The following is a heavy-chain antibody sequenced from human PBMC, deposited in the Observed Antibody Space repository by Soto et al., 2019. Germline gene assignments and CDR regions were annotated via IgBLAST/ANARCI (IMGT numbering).Heavy chain of an antibody. CDR3: AKGPPKDIVVVPAATGMDV. V-gene: IGHV3-30*18. D-gene: IGHD2-2*01. CDR2: ISYDGSNK. J-gene: IGHJ6*02. CDR1: GFTFSSYG. Sequence: GGSLRLSCAASGFTFSSYGMHWVRQAPGEGLEWVAVISYDGSNKYYADTVKGRFTISRDNSKNTPYLQMNSLRAEDTAVYYCAKGPPKDIVVVPAATGMDVWGQGTTVTVSS.